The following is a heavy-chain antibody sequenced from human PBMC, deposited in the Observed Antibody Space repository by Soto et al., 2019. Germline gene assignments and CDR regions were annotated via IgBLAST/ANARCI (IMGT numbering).Heavy chain of an antibody. D-gene: IGHD6-6*01. V-gene: IGHV4-39*01. CDR2: IYYSGST. CDR3: ARILVRSSSGDYYGMDV. J-gene: IGHJ6*02. Sequence: SVMQGLTCTVAGGSSSSRSYYWGWNRQPPGKGLEWIGSIYYSGSTYYNPSLKSRVTISVDTSKTQFSLKLSSVTAADTAVYYCARILVRSSSGDYYGMDVWGQRTTVPVSS. CDR1: GGSSSSRSYY.